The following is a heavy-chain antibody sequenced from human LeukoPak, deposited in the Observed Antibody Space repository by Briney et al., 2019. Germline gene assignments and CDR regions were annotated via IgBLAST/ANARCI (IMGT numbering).Heavy chain of an antibody. V-gene: IGHV3-66*01. J-gene: IGHJ4*02. Sequence: GGSLRLSCAASEFSVGSNYMTWVRQAPGKGLEWVSLIYSGGSTYYADSVKGRFTISRDNSKNTLYLQMNSLRAEDTAVYYCARDPNYCSSTSCAGYFDYWGQGTLVTVSS. D-gene: IGHD2-2*01. CDR3: ARDPNYCSSTSCAGYFDY. CDR2: IYSGGST. CDR1: EFSVGSNY.